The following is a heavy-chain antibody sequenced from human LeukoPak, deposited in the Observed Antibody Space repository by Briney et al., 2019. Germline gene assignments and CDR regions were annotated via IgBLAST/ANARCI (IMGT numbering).Heavy chain of an antibody. V-gene: IGHV3-7*01. CDR1: GFTFSNYW. CDR3: AREGGAGEFDY. D-gene: IGHD3-16*01. Sequence: GGSLRLSCAASGFTFSNYWKSWARQAPGKGLEWVANIKQDGSEKYYVDSVKGRFTISRDNAKNSLYLQMSSLRAEDTAVYYCAREGGAGEFDYWGQGTLVTVSS. CDR2: IKQDGSEK. J-gene: IGHJ4*02.